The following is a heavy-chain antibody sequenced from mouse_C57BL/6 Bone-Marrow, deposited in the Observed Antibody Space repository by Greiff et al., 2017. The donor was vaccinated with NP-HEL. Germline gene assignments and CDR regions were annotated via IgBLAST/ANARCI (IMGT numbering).Heavy chain of an antibody. D-gene: IGHD1-1*01. J-gene: IGHJ1*03. Sequence: QVQLKESGPGLVQPSQSLSITCTVSGFSLTSYGVHWVRQSPGKGLEWLGVIWSGGSTDYNAAFISRLSISKDNSKSRVFFKMNSLQADDTAIYYCARAPYYGSSYWYFDVWGTGTTVTVSS. V-gene: IGHV2-2*01. CDR3: ARAPYYGSSYWYFDV. CDR1: GFSLTSYG. CDR2: IWSGGST.